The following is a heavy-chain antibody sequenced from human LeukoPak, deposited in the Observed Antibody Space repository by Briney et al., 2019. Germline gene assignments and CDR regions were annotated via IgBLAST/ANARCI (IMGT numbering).Heavy chain of an antibody. D-gene: IGHD3-10*01. CDR2: INPNSGGT. CDR3: ARDRGIYFNYYGSGSYLGTLGAFDI. J-gene: IGHJ3*02. V-gene: IGHV1-2*02. Sequence: ASVKVSCKASGYTFTGYYMHWVRQAPGQGLEWMGWINPNSGGTNYAQKFQGRVTMTRDTSISTAYMELSRLRSDDTAVYYCARDRGIYFNYYGSGSYLGTLGAFDIWGQGTMVTVSS. CDR1: GYTFTGYY.